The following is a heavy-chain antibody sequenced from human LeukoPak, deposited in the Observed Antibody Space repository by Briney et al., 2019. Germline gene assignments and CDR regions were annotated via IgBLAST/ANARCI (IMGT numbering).Heavy chain of an antibody. J-gene: IGHJ4*02. CDR1: GYTFTSYP. CDR2: INPGDDNT. CDR3: ARDLNWYFDY. D-gene: IGHD1-1*01. Sequence: ASVKVSCKASGYTFTSYPMHWVRQAPGQRLEWMGWINPGDDNTKYSQKFQGRVTITRDTSASTAYMELSSLRSEDSAVYYCARDLNWYFDYWGQGTLVTVSS. V-gene: IGHV1-3*01.